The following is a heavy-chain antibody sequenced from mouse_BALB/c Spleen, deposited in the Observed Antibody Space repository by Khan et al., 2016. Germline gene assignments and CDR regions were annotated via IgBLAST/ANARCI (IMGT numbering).Heavy chain of an antibody. V-gene: IGHV3-1*02. CDR2: IHYSGST. Sequence: EVQLQESGPDLVKPSQSLSLTCTVTGYSITSGYSWHWIRQFPGNKLEWMGYIHYSGSTNYNPSLKSRISITRATSKNQFFMPLNSVTPEATPTFYCTKRNGYYAMDYWGQGTSVTVSS. CDR1: GYSITSGYS. J-gene: IGHJ4*01. CDR3: TKRNGYYAMDY.